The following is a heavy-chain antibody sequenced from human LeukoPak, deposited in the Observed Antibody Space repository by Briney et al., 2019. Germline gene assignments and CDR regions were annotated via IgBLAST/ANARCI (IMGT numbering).Heavy chain of an antibody. J-gene: IGHJ6*02. V-gene: IGHV4-34*01. D-gene: IGHD1-26*01. CDR3: ARELLPYGMDV. CDR2: INHSGST. Sequence: SETLSLTCAVYGGSFSGYYWSWIRQPPGKGLEWIGEINHSGSTNYNPSLKSRVTISVDTYKNQFSLKLSSVTAADTAVYYCARELLPYGMDVWGQGTTVTVSS. CDR1: GGSFSGYY.